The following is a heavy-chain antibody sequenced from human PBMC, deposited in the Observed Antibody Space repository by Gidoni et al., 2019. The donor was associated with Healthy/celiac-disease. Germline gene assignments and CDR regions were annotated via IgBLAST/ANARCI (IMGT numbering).Heavy chain of an antibody. V-gene: IGHV3-33*01. CDR2: IWYDGSNK. CDR3: ARDHTWLYYFDY. CDR1: GCTFSSYG. Sequence: QVQLVESGGGVVQPGRSLRLSCAASGCTFSSYGMHWVRQAPGKGLEWVAVIWYDGSNKYYAGSVKGRFTISRDNSKNTLYLQMNSLRAEDTAVYYCARDHTWLYYFDYWGQGTLVTVSS. J-gene: IGHJ4*02. D-gene: IGHD5-12*01.